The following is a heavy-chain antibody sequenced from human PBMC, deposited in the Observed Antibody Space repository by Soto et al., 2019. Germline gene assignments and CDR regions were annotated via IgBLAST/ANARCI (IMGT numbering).Heavy chain of an antibody. V-gene: IGHV4-34*01. J-gene: IGHJ4*02. D-gene: IGHD2-21*01. CDR2: INHSGST. CDR1: GGSFSGHY. Sequence: AVYGGSFSGHYWSWIRQPPGKGLEWIGEINHSGSTNYNPSLKSRVTISVDTSKNQFSLKLTSVIAADTAVYYCARGFALTEGVDRGAPDKYYLDSWGRGTLVTVSS. CDR3: ARGFALTEGVDRGAPDKYYLDS.